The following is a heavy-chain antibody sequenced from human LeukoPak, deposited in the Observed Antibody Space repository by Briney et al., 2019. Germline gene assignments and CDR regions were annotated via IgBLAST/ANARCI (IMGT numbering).Heavy chain of an antibody. Sequence: PSETLSLTCTVSGGSISSSSYYWGWIRQPPGKGLEWIGSIYYSGSTYYNPSLKSRVTISVDTSKNQFSLKLGSVTAADTAVYYCAREHNMALIDYFDYWGQGTLVTVSS. D-gene: IGHD2-8*01. V-gene: IGHV4-39*07. J-gene: IGHJ4*02. CDR2: IYYSGST. CDR3: AREHNMALIDYFDY. CDR1: GGSISSSSYY.